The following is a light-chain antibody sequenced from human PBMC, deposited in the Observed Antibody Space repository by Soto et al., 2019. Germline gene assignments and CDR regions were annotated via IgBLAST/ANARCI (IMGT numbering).Light chain of an antibody. J-gene: IGLJ1*01. CDR2: EVS. CDR3: SSYTSSSTLRV. Sequence: QSVLTQPASVSGSPGQSITISCTGTSSDVGGYNYVSWYQQHPGKAPKLMIYEVSNRPSGVSNRFSGSKSGNTASLTISGLQAEDEADYYCSSYTSSSTLRVFGTGTKLTVL. CDR1: SSDVGGYNY. V-gene: IGLV2-14*01.